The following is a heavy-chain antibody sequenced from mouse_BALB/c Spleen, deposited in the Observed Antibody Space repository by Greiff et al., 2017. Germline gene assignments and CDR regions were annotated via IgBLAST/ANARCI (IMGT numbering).Heavy chain of an antibody. CDR3: AREGGYDARYFDY. CDR1: GFSLTSYG. V-gene: IGHV2-9*02. J-gene: IGHJ2*01. CDR2: IWAGGST. D-gene: IGHD2-3*01. Sequence: QVQLKESGPGLVAPSQSLSITCTVSGFSLTSYGVHWVRQPPGKGLEWLGVIWAGGSTNYNSALMSRLSISKDNSKSQVFLKMNSLQTDDTAMYYCAREGGYDARYFDYWGQGTTLTVSS.